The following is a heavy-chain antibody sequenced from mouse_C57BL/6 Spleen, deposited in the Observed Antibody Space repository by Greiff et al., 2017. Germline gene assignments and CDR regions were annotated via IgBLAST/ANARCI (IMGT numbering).Heavy chain of an antibody. J-gene: IGHJ4*01. V-gene: IGHV1-72*01. CDR2: IDPNRGGT. CDR3: ARGFYYGNYDAMDY. D-gene: IGHD2-1*01. Sequence: VQLQQPGAELVKPGASVKLSCKASGYTFTSYWMHWVKQRPGRGLKWIGRIDPNRGGTKYNEKFKSKATLTVDKPSSTAYMQLSSLTSEDSAVYYCARGFYYGNYDAMDYWGQGTSVTVSS. CDR1: GYTFTSYW.